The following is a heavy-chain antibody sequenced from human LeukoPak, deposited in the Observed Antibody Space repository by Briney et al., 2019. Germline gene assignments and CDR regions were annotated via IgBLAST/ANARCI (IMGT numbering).Heavy chain of an antibody. V-gene: IGHV1-18*01. J-gene: IGHJ4*02. D-gene: IGHD2-2*01. CDR3: ARDLRGYCSSTSCYPAY. Sequence: GASVKVSCKASGYTFTSYGISWVRQAPGQGLEWMGWISAYNGNTNYAQKLQGRVTMTTDTSTSTAYMELRSPRSDDTAVYYCARDLRGYCSSTSCYPAYWGQGTLVTVSS. CDR1: GYTFTSYG. CDR2: ISAYNGNT.